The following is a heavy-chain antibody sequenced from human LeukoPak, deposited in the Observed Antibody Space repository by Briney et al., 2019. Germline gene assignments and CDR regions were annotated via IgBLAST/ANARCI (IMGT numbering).Heavy chain of an antibody. V-gene: IGHV3-21*01. CDR3: ARMNYVSSGWGAPFDS. D-gene: IGHD1-7*01. J-gene: IGHJ4*02. CDR1: GFTFSSYS. CDR2: ISSSSSYI. Sequence: GGPLRLSCAASGFTFSSYSMNWVRQAPGKGLEWVSSISSSSSYIYYADSVKGRFTISRDNAKNSLYLQMNSLRAEDTAVYYCARMNYVSSGWGAPFDSWGQGTLVTVSS.